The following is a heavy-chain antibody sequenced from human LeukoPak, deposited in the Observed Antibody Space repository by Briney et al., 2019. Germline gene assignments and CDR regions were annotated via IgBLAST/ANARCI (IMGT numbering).Heavy chain of an antibody. J-gene: IGHJ4*02. CDR1: GFTFDDYA. Sequence: GRSLRLSCAAPGFTFDDYAMHWVRQAPGKGLEWVSGISWNSGSIGYADSVKGRFTISRDNSKNTLYLQMNSLRAEDTAVYYCAKDPRPRIAAAGISYFDYWGQGTLVTVSS. D-gene: IGHD6-13*01. V-gene: IGHV3-9*01. CDR2: ISWNSGSI. CDR3: AKDPRPRIAAAGISYFDY.